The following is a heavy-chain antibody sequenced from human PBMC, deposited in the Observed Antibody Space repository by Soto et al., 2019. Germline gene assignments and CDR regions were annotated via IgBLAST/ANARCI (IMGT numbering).Heavy chain of an antibody. CDR2: IYGGNAYT. J-gene: IGHJ4*02. Sequence: QVQLVQSGAEVKQPGASVKVSCKTSGYIFSDYVIHWVRQAPGQRPEWMGYIYGGNAYTTYSEKFQGRVTITTDTSATTAYMELRSLTSDRTAVYYCARDNAVRPGTYFDYRGLGTLVTVFS. CDR1: GYIFSDYV. D-gene: IGHD6-13*01. CDR3: ARDNAVRPGTYFDY. V-gene: IGHV1-3*01.